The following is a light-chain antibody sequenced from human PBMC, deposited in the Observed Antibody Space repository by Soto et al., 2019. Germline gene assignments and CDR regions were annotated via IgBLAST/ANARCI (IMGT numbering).Light chain of an antibody. CDR2: AAS. CDR1: QNIGKY. J-gene: IGKJ2*01. Sequence: DIQMTQSPSSQSAVVGDRVTITCRASQNIGKYLNWYQQKPGKAPNLLIYAASSLQSGVPPRFSESGPGTDFQLTISSLQPEDFATYYCEQSYATPYTFGQGTKLEIK. V-gene: IGKV1-39*01. CDR3: EQSYATPYT.